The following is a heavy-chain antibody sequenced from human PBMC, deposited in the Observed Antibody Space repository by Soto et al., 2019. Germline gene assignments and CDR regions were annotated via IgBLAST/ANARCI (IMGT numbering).Heavy chain of an antibody. CDR2: IKSKTDGGTT. Sequence: GGSLRLSCAASGFTFSNAWMNWVRQAPGKGLEWVGRIKSKTDGGTTDYAAPVKGRFAISRDDSKNTLYLQMNSLKTEDTAVYYCTTADVDTAMVARLRYYYYGMDVWGQGTTVTVSS. D-gene: IGHD5-18*01. CDR3: TTADVDTAMVARLRYYYYGMDV. CDR1: GFTFSNAW. V-gene: IGHV3-15*07. J-gene: IGHJ6*02.